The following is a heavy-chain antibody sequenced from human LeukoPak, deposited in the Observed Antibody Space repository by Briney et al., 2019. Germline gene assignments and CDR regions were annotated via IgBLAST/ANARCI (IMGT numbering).Heavy chain of an antibody. CDR1: GFTFDDYG. Sequence: GGSLRLSCAASGFTFDDYGMSWVRQAPGKGLAWVSGINWNSGSTGYADSVKGRFTISRDNAKNSLYLQMNSLRAEDTALYYCARDKDGSGSYYMSGFDYWGQGTLVTVSS. CDR3: ARDKDGSGSYYMSGFDY. J-gene: IGHJ4*02. CDR2: INWNSGST. D-gene: IGHD3-10*01. V-gene: IGHV3-20*04.